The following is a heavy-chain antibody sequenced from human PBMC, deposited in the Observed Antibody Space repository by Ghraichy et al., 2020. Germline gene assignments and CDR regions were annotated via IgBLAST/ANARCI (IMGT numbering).Heavy chain of an antibody. CDR1: GFTFSSYS. CDR2: ISSSGGTI. J-gene: IGHJ4*02. CDR3: VREDVDLSTGTFDY. V-gene: IGHV3-48*02. Sequence: GESLNISCAASGFTFSSYSMNWVRQAPGKGLEWVSYISSSGGTIYHADSVKGRFNISRDNAKNSLSLQMDSLRDEDTAVYYCVREDVDLSTGTFDYWGQGTLVTVSS. D-gene: IGHD3-9*01.